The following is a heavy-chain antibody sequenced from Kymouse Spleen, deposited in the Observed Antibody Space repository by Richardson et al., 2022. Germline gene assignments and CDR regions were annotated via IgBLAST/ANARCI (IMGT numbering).Heavy chain of an antibody. Sequence: QVQLQQWGAGLLKPSETLSLTCAVYGGSFSGYYWSWIRQPPGKGLEWIGEINHSGSTNYNPSLKSRVTISVDTSKNQFSLKLSSVTAADTAVYYCARGSITGTTPGDAFDIWGQGTMVTVSS. D-gene: IGHD1-20*01. CDR2: INHSGST. CDR3: ARGSITGTTPGDAFDI. CDR1: GGSFSGYY. J-gene: IGHJ3*02. V-gene: IGHV4-34*01.